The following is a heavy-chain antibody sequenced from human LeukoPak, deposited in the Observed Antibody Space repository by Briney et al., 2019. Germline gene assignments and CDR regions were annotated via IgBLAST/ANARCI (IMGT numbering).Heavy chain of an antibody. J-gene: IGHJ4*02. CDR1: GFTFSNYA. D-gene: IGHD4-17*01. CDR2: ISGSGGST. CDR3: AKDRGTVTTMYYFDY. Sequence: GGSLRLSCAASGFTFSNYAMNWVRQAPGKGLEWVSAISGSGGSTFYADSVKGRFTISRDNSKNTLYLQMNSLRGEDTAVYYCAKDRGTVTTMYYFDYWGQGTLVTVSS. V-gene: IGHV3-23*01.